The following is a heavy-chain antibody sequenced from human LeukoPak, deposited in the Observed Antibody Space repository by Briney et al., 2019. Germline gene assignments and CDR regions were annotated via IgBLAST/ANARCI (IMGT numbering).Heavy chain of an antibody. CDR3: ARDPGYYYYGMAV. Sequence: PGGSLRLSCAVTGFNLRTYWIHWVRHSPGRGLEWVARINGEGSRISYADSVRGRFTISRDNAKNTAYMQMNSLRAEDTALYYCARDPGYYYYGMAVWGQGTTVVVSS. J-gene: IGHJ6*02. CDR1: GFNLRTYW. V-gene: IGHV3-74*01. CDR2: INGEGSRI.